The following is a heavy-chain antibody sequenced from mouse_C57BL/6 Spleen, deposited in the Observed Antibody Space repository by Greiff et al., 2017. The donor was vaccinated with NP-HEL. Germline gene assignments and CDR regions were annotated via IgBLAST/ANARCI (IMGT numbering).Heavy chain of an antibody. Sequence: VQLQQSGPELVKPGASVKISCKASGYSFTGYYMNWVKQSPEKSLEWIGEINPSTGGTTYNQKFKAKATLTVDKSSSTAYMQLKSLTSEDSAVYYCARGGLRNYYAKDYWGQGTSVTVSS. D-gene: IGHD2-4*01. J-gene: IGHJ4*01. V-gene: IGHV1-42*01. CDR2: INPSTGGT. CDR3: ARGGLRNYYAKDY. CDR1: GYSFTGYY.